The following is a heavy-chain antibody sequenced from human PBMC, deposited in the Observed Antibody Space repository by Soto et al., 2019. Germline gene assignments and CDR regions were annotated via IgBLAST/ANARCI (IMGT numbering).Heavy chain of an antibody. CDR2: AYYSGNT. V-gene: IGHV4-39*01. CDR3: ARPFGGNANKFFFDH. CDR1: GDSITSSTHY. Sequence: SETLSLTCIVSGDSITSSTHYWGWIRQPPGKGLEWIATAYYSGNTYFNPSLKGRVTISVDSPKNRFSLMLSSVTAADTAVYFCARPFGGNANKFFFDHWGQGGLVTVSS. D-gene: IGHD2-15*01. J-gene: IGHJ4*02.